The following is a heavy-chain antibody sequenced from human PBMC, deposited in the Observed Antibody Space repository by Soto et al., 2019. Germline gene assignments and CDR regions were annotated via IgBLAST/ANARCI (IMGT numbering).Heavy chain of an antibody. V-gene: IGHV3-21*01. CDR3: ARSGFSAGIVATYYFDY. J-gene: IGHJ4*02. D-gene: IGHD5-12*01. CDR1: RFTFSSYS. Sequence: GESLKISCAASRFTFSSYSMNWVRQAPGKGLEWVSSISSSSSYIYYADSVKGRFTISRDNAKNSLYLQMNSLRAEDTAVYYCARSGFSAGIVATYYFDYWGQGTLVTVSS. CDR2: ISSSSSYI.